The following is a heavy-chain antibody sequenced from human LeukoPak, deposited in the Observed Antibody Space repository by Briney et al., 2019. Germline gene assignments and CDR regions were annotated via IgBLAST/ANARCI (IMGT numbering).Heavy chain of an antibody. V-gene: IGHV3-9*01. Sequence: GGSLRLSCAASGFTFDDYAMHWVRQAPGKGLEWVSGISWNSGSIGYADSVEGRFTISRDNAKNSLYLQMNSLRAEDTALYYCAKDRTGYYYYGMDVWGQGTTVTVSS. CDR1: GFTFDDYA. CDR3: AKDRTGYYYYGMDV. CDR2: ISWNSGSI. D-gene: IGHD1-1*01. J-gene: IGHJ6*02.